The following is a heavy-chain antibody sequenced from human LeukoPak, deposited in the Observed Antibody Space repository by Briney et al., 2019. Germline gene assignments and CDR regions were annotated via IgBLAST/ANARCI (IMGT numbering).Heavy chain of an antibody. CDR1: GFTFSSYW. V-gene: IGHV3-7*03. Sequence: GGSLRLSCAASGFTFSSYWMNWVRQAPGKGLEWVANIKQDGSEKYYVDSVKGRFTISRDNARNSLYLQMNSLRAEDTALYYCAKGDRVVSPSFFDYWGQGTLVTVSS. J-gene: IGHJ4*02. CDR3: AKGDRVVSPSFFDY. CDR2: IKQDGSEK. D-gene: IGHD2-15*01.